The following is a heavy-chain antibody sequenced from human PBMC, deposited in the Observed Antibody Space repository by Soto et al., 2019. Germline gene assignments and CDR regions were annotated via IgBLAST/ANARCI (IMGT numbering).Heavy chain of an antibody. CDR2: IYYSGST. CDR3: ARGAYCTNGVWCAFDI. Sequence: PSETLSLTCTVSGGSISSGGYYWSWIRQHPGKGLKWIGYIYYSGSTYYNPSLKSRVTISVDTSKNQFSLKLSSVTAADTAVYYCARGAYCTNGVWCAFDIWGQGTMVTVSS. V-gene: IGHV4-31*03. CDR1: GGSISSGGYY. J-gene: IGHJ3*02. D-gene: IGHD2-8*01.